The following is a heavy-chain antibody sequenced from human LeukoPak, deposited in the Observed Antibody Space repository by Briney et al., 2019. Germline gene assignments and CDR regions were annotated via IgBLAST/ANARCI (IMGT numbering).Heavy chain of an antibody. Sequence: ASVKVSCKASGYTFIDYYIHWVRQAPGQGLEWMGWINPKSGDTNYPQNFQGRVTMTRDTSISAAYMELSRLRSDDTAVYYCARIQYGDNSRDYRGQGTLVTVSS. CDR2: INPKSGDT. J-gene: IGHJ4*02. CDR3: ARIQYGDNSRDY. V-gene: IGHV1-2*02. CDR1: GYTFIDYY. D-gene: IGHD4-23*01.